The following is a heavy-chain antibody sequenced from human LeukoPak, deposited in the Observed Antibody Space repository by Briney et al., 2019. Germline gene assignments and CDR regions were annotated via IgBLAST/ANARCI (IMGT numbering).Heavy chain of an antibody. V-gene: IGHV3-30-3*01. CDR3: ARDPKLTITMIVVVGRVDI. CDR1: GFTFSSYA. CDR2: ISYDGSNK. D-gene: IGHD3-22*01. Sequence: GSLRLSCAASGFTFSSYAMHWVRQAPGKGLEWVAVISYDGSNKYYADSVKGRFTISRDNSKNTLYLQMNSLRAEDTAVYYCARDPKLTITMIVVVGRVDIWGQGTMVTVSS. J-gene: IGHJ3*02.